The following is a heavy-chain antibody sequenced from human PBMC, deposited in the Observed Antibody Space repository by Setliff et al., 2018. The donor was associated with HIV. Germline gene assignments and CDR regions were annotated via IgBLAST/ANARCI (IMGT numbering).Heavy chain of an antibody. CDR2: IAVDGSRT. D-gene: IGHD3-9*01. CDR3: ARDFDWPQAC. J-gene: IGHJ4*02. CDR1: GFTFQNYA. V-gene: IGHV3-74*01. Sequence: GGSLRLSCAASGFTFQNYAMTWVRQVPGEGLEWVSRIAVDGSRTDYADSVKGRFTISRDNARDTLYLEMNSLRVEDTAVYYCARDFDWPQACWGQGTLVTVSS.